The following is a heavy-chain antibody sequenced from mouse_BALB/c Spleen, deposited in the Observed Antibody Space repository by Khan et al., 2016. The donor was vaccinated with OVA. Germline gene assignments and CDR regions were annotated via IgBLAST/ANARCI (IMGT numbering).Heavy chain of an antibody. D-gene: IGHD1-1*01. CDR3: ARGNYYGDAMDY. V-gene: IGHV3-2*02. CDR1: GYSITSNYA. J-gene: IGHJ4*01. Sequence: VQLKESGPGLVKPSQSLSLTCTVTGYSITSNYAWNWIRQFPGNKLEWMGYISYSGTTSYNPSLKSRISVTRDTSKNQFFLQLNSVTTEDTATXYCARGNYYGDAMDYWGQGTSVTVSS. CDR2: ISYSGTT.